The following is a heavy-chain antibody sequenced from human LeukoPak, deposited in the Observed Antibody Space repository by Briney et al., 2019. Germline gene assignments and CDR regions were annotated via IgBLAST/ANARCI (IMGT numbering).Heavy chain of an antibody. CDR2: INQDGGEK. Sequence: GGSLRLSCAASGFTFSNYWMNWVRQAPGKGLEWVAHINQDGGEKKNVDSVKGRFTISRDNAKNSLYLQMSSLGAEDSAVYYCARDLEGRAYDYYGMDVWGQGTTVIVSS. CDR3: ARDLEGRAYDYYGMDV. V-gene: IGHV3-7*03. CDR1: GFTFSNYW. J-gene: IGHJ6*02.